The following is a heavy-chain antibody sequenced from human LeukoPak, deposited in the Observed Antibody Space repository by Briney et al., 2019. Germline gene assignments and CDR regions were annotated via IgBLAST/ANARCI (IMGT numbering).Heavy chain of an antibody. V-gene: IGHV3-23*01. CDR1: GFTFSTYA. D-gene: IGHD3-22*01. J-gene: IGHJ3*01. Sequence: PGGSLRLSCAASGFTFSTYAISWVRHAPGKGLEWVSGISGSSGSTYYADSVEGRFTISRDNSKSTLYLQVNSLRAEDTAVYYCAKRYYDSSGYFDAFDLWGQGTLVTVSS. CDR2: ISGSSGST. CDR3: AKRYYDSSGYFDAFDL.